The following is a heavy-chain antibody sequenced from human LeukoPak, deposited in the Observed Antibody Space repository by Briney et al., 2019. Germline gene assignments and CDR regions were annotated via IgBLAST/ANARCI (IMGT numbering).Heavy chain of an antibody. CDR2: INSDGSST. CDR3: GRSGYSSSWYPDNRFDP. Sequence: GGSLRLSCAASGFTFSSYWMHWVRHAPGKGLVWVSRINSDGSSTSYADSVKGRFTISRDNSKNTLYLQMNSLRAEDTAVYYCGRSGYSSSWYPDNRFDPWGQGTLVTVSS. V-gene: IGHV3-74*01. CDR1: GFTFSSYW. J-gene: IGHJ5*02. D-gene: IGHD6-13*01.